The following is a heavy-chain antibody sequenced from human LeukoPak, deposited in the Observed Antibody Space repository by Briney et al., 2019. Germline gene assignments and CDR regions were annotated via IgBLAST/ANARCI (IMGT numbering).Heavy chain of an antibody. Sequence: SETLSLTCTVTGDSITSRTYYWAWIRQPAEQGLEWIGTIYYSGTTYYNPSLKSRVTISLDTSSNQLSLGLTSVIAMDTAIYYCARHRYYDSWVHTGAFDIWGHGTTVTVSS. CDR3: ARHRYYDSWVHTGAFDI. CDR2: IYYSGTT. J-gene: IGHJ3*02. D-gene: IGHD3-3*01. CDR1: GDSITSRTYY. V-gene: IGHV4-39*01.